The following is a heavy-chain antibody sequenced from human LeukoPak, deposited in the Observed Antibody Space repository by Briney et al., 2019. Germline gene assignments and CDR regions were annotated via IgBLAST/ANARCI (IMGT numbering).Heavy chain of an antibody. V-gene: IGHV1-8*03. Sequence: ASVKVSCKASGYTFTSYDINWVRQATGQGLEWMGWMNPNSGNTGYAQKFQGRVTITRNTSISTAYMELSSLRSEDTAVYYCARRGNWNNGRPFDYWGQGTLVTVSS. CDR1: GYTFTSYD. D-gene: IGHD1/OR15-1a*01. CDR3: ARRGNWNNGRPFDY. CDR2: MNPNSGNT. J-gene: IGHJ4*02.